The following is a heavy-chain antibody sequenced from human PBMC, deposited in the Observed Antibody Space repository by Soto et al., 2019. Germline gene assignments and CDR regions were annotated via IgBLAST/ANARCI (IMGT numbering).Heavy chain of an antibody. CDR2: ISSSSSYI. D-gene: IGHD1-1*01. J-gene: IGHJ4*02. Sequence: VVSLILSCAASGFTFISYSMNWVRQAPGKGLEWVSSISSSSSYIYYADSVKGRFTISRDNAKNSLHLQMNSLRAEDTAVYYCARGGLEPQPPDYGGQGTLVTVSS. CDR1: GFTFISYS. V-gene: IGHV3-21*01. CDR3: ARGGLEPQPPDY.